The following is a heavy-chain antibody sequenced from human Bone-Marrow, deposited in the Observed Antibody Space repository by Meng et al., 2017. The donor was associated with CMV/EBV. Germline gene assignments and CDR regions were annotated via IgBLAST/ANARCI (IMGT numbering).Heavy chain of an antibody. CDR2: IYSAGNT. CDR1: GFNVSSDF. V-gene: IGHV3-66*02. D-gene: IGHD5-18*01. J-gene: IGHJ4*02. Sequence: GESLKISCAASGFNVSSDFMSWVRQAPGMGLEWLSVIYSAGNTYYADSVKGRFTISSDNSKNKLYLQMNSLRPEDTAVYYCARDLWGYNFGDYWGQGTLVTVSS. CDR3: ARDLWGYNFGDY.